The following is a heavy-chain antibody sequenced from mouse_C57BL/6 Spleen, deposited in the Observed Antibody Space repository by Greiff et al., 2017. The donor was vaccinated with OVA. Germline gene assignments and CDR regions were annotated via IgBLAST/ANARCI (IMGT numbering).Heavy chain of an antibody. CDR3: ARGSDYGHWYFDV. CDR1: GYTFTSYW. V-gene: IGHV1-64*01. J-gene: IGHJ1*03. D-gene: IGHD2-4*01. CDR2: IHPNSGST. Sequence: QVQLQQPGAELVKPGASVKLSCKASGYTFTSYWMHWVKQRPGQGLEWIGMIHPNSGSTNYNENFKSKATLTVDKSSSKAYMQLSSMTAEDSAVYYCARGSDYGHWYFDVWGTGTTVTVSS.